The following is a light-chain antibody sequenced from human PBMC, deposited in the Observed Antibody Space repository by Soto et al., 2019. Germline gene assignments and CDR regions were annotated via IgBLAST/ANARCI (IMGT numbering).Light chain of an antibody. V-gene: IGKV1-27*01. CDR3: QKYNRAPFT. Sequence: DLQMPQSPSSLSASVGDRVTITCRASQGISNYLAWYQQKPGKLPKLLIYEASNLQSGVPSRFSGSGFGTDFTITISSLQPEDVAAYYGQKYNRAPFTFGPGTKVDI. CDR2: EAS. J-gene: IGKJ3*01. CDR1: QGISNY.